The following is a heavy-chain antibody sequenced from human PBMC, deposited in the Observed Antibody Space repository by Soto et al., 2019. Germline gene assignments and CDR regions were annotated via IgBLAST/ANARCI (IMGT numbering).Heavy chain of an antibody. J-gene: IGHJ5*02. CDR1: GGSLSSGNSY. V-gene: IGHV4-30-4*01. CDR3: PRDGIQLWLSGRDRFVP. Sequence: SETLCLTCTLSGGSLSSGNSYWSWIRQSPAKGLEWIGYIYSTGSSYYNPSLRSRISISVDTSKNQFSLNLRSVTSADTAVYFCPRDGIQLWLSGRDRFVPWGQGTLVTASS. D-gene: IGHD5-18*01. CDR2: IYSTGSS.